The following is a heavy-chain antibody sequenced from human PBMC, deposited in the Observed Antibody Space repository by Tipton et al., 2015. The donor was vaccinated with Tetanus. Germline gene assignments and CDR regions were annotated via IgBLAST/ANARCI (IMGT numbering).Heavy chain of an antibody. CDR1: GYSFPNYY. CDR3: ARWNYFDDSGHFHNWFDP. V-gene: IGHV5-51*03. CDR2: IYPLDSRV. D-gene: IGHD3-22*01. Sequence: VQLVQSGPEVKKPGESLKISCKGSGYSFPNYYIAWVRQMPGKGLECMGIIYPLDSRVTYSPSFQGQVTISADKSIGTAYLQWRSLKASDTAMYYCARWNYFDDSGHFHNWFDPWGQGTLVTVSS. J-gene: IGHJ5*02.